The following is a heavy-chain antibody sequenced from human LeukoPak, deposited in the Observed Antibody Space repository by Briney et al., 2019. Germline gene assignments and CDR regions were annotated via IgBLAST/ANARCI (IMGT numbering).Heavy chain of an antibody. D-gene: IGHD3-22*01. V-gene: IGHV3-72*01. CDR1: GFTFSDQY. Sequence: GGSLRLSCAVSGFTFSDQYMDWVRQAPGKGLEWVARTRNKANSYTTEYAASVKGRFTISRDVSKNSLYLQMNSLKTEDTAVYYCTRSSDSSGYRAFDIWGQGTMVTVSS. J-gene: IGHJ3*02. CDR3: TRSSDSSGYRAFDI. CDR2: TRNKANSYTT.